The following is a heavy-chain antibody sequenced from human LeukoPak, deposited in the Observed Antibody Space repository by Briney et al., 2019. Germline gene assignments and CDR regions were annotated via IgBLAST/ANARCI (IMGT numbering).Heavy chain of an antibody. V-gene: IGHV1-18*01. CDR1: GYTFTSYG. J-gene: IGHJ4*02. CDR3: ATGPEYYDSSGYYPIWGY. Sequence: ASVKVSCKASGYTFTSYGISWVRQAPGQGLECMGWISAYNGNTNYAQKLQGRVTMTTDTSTSTAYMELRSLRSDDTAVYYCATGPEYYDSSGYYPIWGYWGQGTLVTVSS. D-gene: IGHD3-22*01. CDR2: ISAYNGNT.